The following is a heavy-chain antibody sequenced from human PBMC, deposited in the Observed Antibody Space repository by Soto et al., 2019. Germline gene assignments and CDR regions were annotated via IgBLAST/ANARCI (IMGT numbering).Heavy chain of an antibody. CDR1: GFTFGSYG. V-gene: IGHV3-30*18. J-gene: IGHJ6*02. CDR3: AKDVLRFLEWLAFYGMDV. CDR2: ISYDGSNK. D-gene: IGHD3-3*01. Sequence: QVQLVESGGGVVQPGMSLRRSCAASGFTFGSYGMHWVRQAPGKGLEWVAVISYDGSNKYYADSVKGRFTISRDNSKNTLYLQMNSLRAEDTAVYYCAKDVLRFLEWLAFYGMDVWGQGTTVTVSS.